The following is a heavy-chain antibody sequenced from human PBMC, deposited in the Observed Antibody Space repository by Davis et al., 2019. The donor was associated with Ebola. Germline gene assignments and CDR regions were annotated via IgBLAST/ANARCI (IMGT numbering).Heavy chain of an antibody. D-gene: IGHD6-6*01. CDR2: INQDGGEK. J-gene: IGHJ4*02. CDR1: GFIFSNSW. CDR3: ARALGSPSSDY. V-gene: IGHV3-7*01. Sequence: GESLKISCAASGFIFSNSWMSWVRQAPGKGLEWVANINQDGGEKYYVDSVKGRFSISRDNAENSVYLQMNTLRAEDTAVYYCARALGSPSSDYWGQGTLVTVSS.